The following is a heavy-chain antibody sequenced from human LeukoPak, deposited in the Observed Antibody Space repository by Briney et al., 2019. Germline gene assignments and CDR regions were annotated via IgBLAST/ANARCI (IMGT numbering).Heavy chain of an antibody. V-gene: IGHV3-7*01. CDR1: GFTFSTYW. CDR3: ARDGAVGY. J-gene: IGHJ4*02. Sequence: PGGSLRLSCAVSGFTFSTYWMSWVRQAPGKGLEWVANIKEDASETYYADSVKGRFTISRDNAKNSLYLQMNSLRAEDTAVYYCARDGAVGYWGQGTLVTVSS. D-gene: IGHD3-16*01. CDR2: IKEDASET.